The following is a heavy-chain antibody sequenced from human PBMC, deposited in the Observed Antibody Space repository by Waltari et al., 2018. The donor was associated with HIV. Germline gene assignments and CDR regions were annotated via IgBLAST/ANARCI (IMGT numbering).Heavy chain of an antibody. D-gene: IGHD3-22*01. CDR2: IIPIFSTA. J-gene: IGHJ6*02. CDR1: GGTFSSYA. Sequence: QVQLVQSGAEVKKPGSSVKVSCKASGGTFSSYAITWVRQAPGQGLEWMGGIIPIFSTANYAQKFQGRVTITADESTSTAYMELSSLRSEDTAVYYCARRQVVISSLDYYYYGMDVWGQGTTVTVSS. V-gene: IGHV1-69*01. CDR3: ARRQVVISSLDYYYYGMDV.